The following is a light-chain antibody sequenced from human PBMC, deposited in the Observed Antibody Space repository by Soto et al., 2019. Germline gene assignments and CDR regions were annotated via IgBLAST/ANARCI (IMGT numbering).Light chain of an antibody. CDR2: DAS. CDR3: QQRSIWPTLT. V-gene: IGKV3-11*01. Sequence: EIVLTRSPVTLSVSPGQRFTLSCRASQRLSSNLAWYQQRPGQAPRLLIYDASTRATGIPASFSGSGSGTDFTLPISSLETADFAVYYCQQRSIWPTLTFGGGTKVDIK. J-gene: IGKJ4*01. CDR1: QRLSSN.